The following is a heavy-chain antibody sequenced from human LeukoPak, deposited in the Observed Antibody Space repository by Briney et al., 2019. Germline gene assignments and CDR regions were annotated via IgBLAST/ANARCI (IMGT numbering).Heavy chain of an antibody. V-gene: IGHV4-59*11. CDR2: IYYSGST. CDR3: ARVSGSYFSYYFDY. D-gene: IGHD1-26*01. Sequence: PSETLSLTCTVSGGSISSHYWSWIRQPPGKGLEWIGYIYYSGSTNYNPSLKSRVTISVDTSKNQFSLKLSSVTAADTAVYYCARVSGSYFSYYFDYWGQGTLVTVSS. J-gene: IGHJ4*02. CDR1: GGSISSHY.